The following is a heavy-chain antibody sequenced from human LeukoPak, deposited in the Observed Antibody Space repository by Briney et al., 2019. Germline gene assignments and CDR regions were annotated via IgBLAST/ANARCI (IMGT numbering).Heavy chain of an antibody. D-gene: IGHD5-12*01. CDR3: IVATRRFDY. J-gene: IGHJ4*02. Sequence: PSETLSLTCTVSGGSISSSSYYWGWIRQPPGKGLEWIGSIYYSGSTYCNPSLKSRVTISVDTSKNQFSLKLSSVTAADTAVYYCIVATRRFDYWGQGTLVTVSS. CDR2: IYYSGST. CDR1: GGSISSSSYY. V-gene: IGHV4-39*01.